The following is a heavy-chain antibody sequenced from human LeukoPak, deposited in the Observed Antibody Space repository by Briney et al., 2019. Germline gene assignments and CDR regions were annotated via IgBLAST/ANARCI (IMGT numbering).Heavy chain of an antibody. D-gene: IGHD3-3*01. CDR1: GGSFSGYY. Sequence: PSETLSLTCAVYGGSFSGYYWGWIRQPPGKGLEWIGEINHSGSTNYNPSLKSRVIISVDTSKNQFSLKLSSVTAADTAVYYCARGPRYYDFWSGYYNARGWFDPWGQGTLVTVSS. CDR3: ARGPRYYDFWSGYYNARGWFDP. CDR2: INHSGST. V-gene: IGHV4-34*01. J-gene: IGHJ5*02.